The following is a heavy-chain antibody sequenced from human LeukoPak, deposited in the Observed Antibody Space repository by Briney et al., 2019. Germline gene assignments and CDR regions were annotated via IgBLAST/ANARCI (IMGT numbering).Heavy chain of an antibody. J-gene: IGHJ4*02. CDR1: GGSISSYY. CDR2: IYYSGST. D-gene: IGHD3-22*01. V-gene: IGHV4-59*08. Sequence: SETLSLTCTVSGGSISSYYWSWIRQPPGEGPERIGYIYYSGSTNYNPSLKSRVTISVDTSKNTFSLKLSSVIAADTAVYYCARTYYYDSSGYYAFDYWGQGTLVIVSS. CDR3: ARTYYYDSSGYYAFDY.